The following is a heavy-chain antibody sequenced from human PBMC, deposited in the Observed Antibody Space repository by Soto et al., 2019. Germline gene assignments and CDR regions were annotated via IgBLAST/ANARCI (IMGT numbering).Heavy chain of an antibody. CDR2: IYYSGSN. V-gene: IGHV4-31*03. CDR1: GGSISSGGYY. Sequence: QVQLQESGPGLVKPSQTLSLTCTVSGGSISSGGYYWSWIRQHPGKGLEWIGYIYYSGSNYYNPSLKSRVTISVDTSKNQFSLKLSSVTAADTSVYYCARGYIVVVPAAMFSCFDPWGQGTLVTVSS. CDR3: ARGYIVVVPAAMFSCFDP. J-gene: IGHJ5*02. D-gene: IGHD2-2*01.